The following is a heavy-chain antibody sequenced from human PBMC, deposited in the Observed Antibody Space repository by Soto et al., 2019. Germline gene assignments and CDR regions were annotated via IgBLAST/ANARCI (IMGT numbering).Heavy chain of an antibody. CDR1: GFTFSSYG. CDR3: AKSPPDGYFDY. V-gene: IGHV3-30*18. J-gene: IGHJ4*02. Sequence: ESGGGVVQPGRSLRLSCAASGFTFSSYGMHWVRQAPGKGLEWVAVISYDGSNKYYADSVKGRFTISRDNSKNTLYLQMNSLRAEDTAVYYCAKSPPDGYFDYWGQGTLVTVSS. CDR2: ISYDGSNK.